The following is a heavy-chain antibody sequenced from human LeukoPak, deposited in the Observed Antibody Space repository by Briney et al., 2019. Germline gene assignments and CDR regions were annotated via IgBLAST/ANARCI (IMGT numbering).Heavy chain of an antibody. V-gene: IGHV4-39*01. CDR3: ARSPRYYDSSGPLVLFDY. J-gene: IGHJ4*02. CDR1: GGSISSSSYY. Sequence: TSETLSLTCTVSGGSISSSSYYWSWIRQPPGKGLEWIGSSYYSGSTYYNPSLKSRVAISVDTSKNQFSLKLNSVTAADTAVYYCARSPRYYDSSGPLVLFDYWGQGTLVTVSS. D-gene: IGHD3-22*01. CDR2: SYYSGST.